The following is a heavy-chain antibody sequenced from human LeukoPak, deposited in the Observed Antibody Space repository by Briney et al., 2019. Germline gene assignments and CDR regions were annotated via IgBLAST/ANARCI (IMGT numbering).Heavy chain of an antibody. CDR1: GGSVNSYY. V-gene: IGHV4-4*07. Sequence: KSSETLSLTCTVSGGSVNSYYWSWIRQPAGKGLEWIGRIYTSGTTNYNPSLKSRVSMSVDTSKNQFSLKLSSLTAADTAVHYCVRDGRGYCSSSSVCYSWFDPWGQGTLVAVSS. J-gene: IGHJ5*02. CDR2: IYTSGTT. CDR3: VRDGRGYCSSSSVCYSWFDP. D-gene: IGHD2-2*01.